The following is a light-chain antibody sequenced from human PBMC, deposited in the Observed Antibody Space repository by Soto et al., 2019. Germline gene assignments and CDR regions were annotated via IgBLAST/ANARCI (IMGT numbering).Light chain of an antibody. CDR1: SSDVGGYNY. Sequence: QSVLTQPAFVSGSPGQSITISCTGTSSDVGGYNYVSWYQHPPGKAPKLMISEVSNRPSGVSNRFSGSKSGNTASLTISGLQAEDEADYYCSSYTTSTTRVFGGGTKLTVL. CDR3: SSYTTSTTRV. J-gene: IGLJ2*01. V-gene: IGLV2-14*01. CDR2: EVS.